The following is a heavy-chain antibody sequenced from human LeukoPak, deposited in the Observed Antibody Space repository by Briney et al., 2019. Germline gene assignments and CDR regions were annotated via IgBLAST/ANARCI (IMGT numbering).Heavy chain of an antibody. J-gene: IGHJ3*02. CDR2: ISWNSGSI. V-gene: IGHV3-9*03. CDR3: ARDMSGVVSDAFDI. Sequence: GGSLRLSCAASGFTFDDYAMHWVRQAPGKGLEWVSGISWNSGSIGYADSVKGRFTISRDNAKTSLYLQMNSLRAEDMALYYCARDMSGVVSDAFDIWGQGTMVTVSS. D-gene: IGHD3-3*01. CDR1: GFTFDDYA.